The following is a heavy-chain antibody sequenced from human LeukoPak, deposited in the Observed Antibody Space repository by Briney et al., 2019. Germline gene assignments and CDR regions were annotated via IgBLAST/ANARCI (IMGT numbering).Heavy chain of an antibody. Sequence: GGSLRLSCAASGFTFSSYSMNLVRQAPGKGLESVSSISSSSSYIYYADSVKGRFTISRDNAKNSLYLQVNSLRAEDTAVYYCARALVWGEVAFDIWGQGTMVTVSS. V-gene: IGHV3-21*01. CDR2: ISSSSSYI. J-gene: IGHJ3*02. D-gene: IGHD3-16*01. CDR1: GFTFSSYS. CDR3: ARALVWGEVAFDI.